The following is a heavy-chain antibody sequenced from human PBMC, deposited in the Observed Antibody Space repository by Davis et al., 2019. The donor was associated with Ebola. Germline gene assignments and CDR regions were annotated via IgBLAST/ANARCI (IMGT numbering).Heavy chain of an antibody. Sequence: SETLSPTCTLSGDSISSSYWTWIRQLPGKGMEWLRYFYYNAVTIYNPSLKSRVTMSVDMSKNQFSLNLISVTAADTAVYYCARHGRAAGMSWFDPWGQGALVTVSS. CDR3: ARHGRAAGMSWFDP. CDR1: GDSISSSY. D-gene: IGHD6-13*01. CDR2: FYYNAVT. V-gene: IGHV4-59*08. J-gene: IGHJ5*02.